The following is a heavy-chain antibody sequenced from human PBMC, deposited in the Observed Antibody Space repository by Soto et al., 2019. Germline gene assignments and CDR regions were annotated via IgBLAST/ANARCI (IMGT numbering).Heavy chain of an antibody. J-gene: IGHJ4*02. V-gene: IGHV3-30*18. CDR2: VSYDTAYE. CDR1: GFTFSTYD. Sequence: QVQLVESGGGMVQPGTSLRLSCAVSGFTFSTYDMHWVRQAPGKGLEWVAVVSYDTAYENYADSVKGRFNISRDNSKNILYLQMNSLRAEDTAVYYCAKVSISKSSAVTFDSWGRGTLVTVSS. D-gene: IGHD2-15*01. CDR3: AKVSISKSSAVTFDS.